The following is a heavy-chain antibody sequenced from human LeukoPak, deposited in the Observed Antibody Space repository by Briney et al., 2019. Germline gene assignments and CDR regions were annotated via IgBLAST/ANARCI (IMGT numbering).Heavy chain of an antibody. CDR2: IYYSGST. CDR3: ARDPQLSNYDSSGYSHYYYYYGMDV. D-gene: IGHD3-22*01. V-gene: IGHV4-61*01. J-gene: IGHJ6*02. Sequence: PSETLSLTCTVSGGSVSSGSYYWSWIRQPPGKGLEWIGYIYYSGSTNYNPSLKSRVTISVDTSKNQFPLKLSSVTAADTAVYYCARDPQLSNYDSSGYSHYYYYYGMDVWGQGTTVTVSS. CDR1: GGSVSSGSYY.